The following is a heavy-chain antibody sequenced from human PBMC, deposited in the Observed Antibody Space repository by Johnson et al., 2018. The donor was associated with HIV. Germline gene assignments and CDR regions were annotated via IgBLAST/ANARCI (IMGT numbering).Heavy chain of an antibody. Sequence: EVQLVESGGGLVQPGGSLRLSCAASGFTVSSNYMSWVRQAPGKGLEWVSVIYSGGSTYYADSVKGRFTISRDNSKNTLYLQMNSLRAEDTAVYYCARDQFIVVVMGDAFDIWGQGTMVTFSS. CDR2: IYSGGST. V-gene: IGHV3-66*01. J-gene: IGHJ3*02. CDR3: ARDQFIVVVMGDAFDI. D-gene: IGHD2-21*01. CDR1: GFTVSSNY.